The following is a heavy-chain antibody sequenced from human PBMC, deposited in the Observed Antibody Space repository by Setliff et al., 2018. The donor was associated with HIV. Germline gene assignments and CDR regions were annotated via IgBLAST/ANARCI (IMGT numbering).Heavy chain of an antibody. V-gene: IGHV3-21*04. D-gene: IGHD2-2*01. CDR2: VSSSSSYT. CDR3: ARGDCSSTSCPYLDY. J-gene: IGHJ4*02. Sequence: PGGSLRLSCAASGFTFSNHVMNWVHQAPGKGLEWVGLVSSSSSYTNYADSVKGRFTISRDNAKNSLYLQMNSLRAEDTAVYYCARGDCSSTSCPYLDYWGQGTLVTVSS. CDR1: GFTFSNHV.